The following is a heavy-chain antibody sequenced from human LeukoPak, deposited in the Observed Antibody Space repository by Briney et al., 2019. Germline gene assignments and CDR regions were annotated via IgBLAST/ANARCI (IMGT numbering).Heavy chain of an antibody. D-gene: IGHD3-22*01. J-gene: IGHJ4*02. CDR3: ARGAGSGYYYVFDS. CDR2: ISYDGSNK. V-gene: IGHV3-30*03. Sequence: GRSLRLSCAASGFTFSSYGMHWVRQAPGKGLEWVAVISYDGSNKYYADSVKGRFTISRDNSKNTLYLQMNSLRAEDTAVYYCARGAGSGYYYVFDSWGQGTLVTVSS. CDR1: GFTFSSYG.